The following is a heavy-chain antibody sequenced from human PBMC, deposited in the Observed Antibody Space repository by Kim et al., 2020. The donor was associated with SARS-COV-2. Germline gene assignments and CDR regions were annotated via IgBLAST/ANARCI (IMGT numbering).Heavy chain of an antibody. V-gene: IGHV4-39*01. CDR2: IYYSGST. J-gene: IGHJ5*02. D-gene: IGHD6-19*01. CDR1: GGSISSSSYY. Sequence: SETLSLTCTVSGGSISSSSYYWGWIRQPPGKGLEWIGSIYYSGSTYYNPSLKSRVTISVDTSKNQFSLKLSSVTAADTAVYYCAGVKKQWLVGPGAQNWFDPWGQGTLVTVSS. CDR3: AGVKKQWLVGPGAQNWFDP.